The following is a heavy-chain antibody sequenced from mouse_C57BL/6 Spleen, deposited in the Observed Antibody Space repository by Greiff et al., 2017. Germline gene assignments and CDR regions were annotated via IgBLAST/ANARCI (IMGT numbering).Heavy chain of an antibody. CDR2: INPNNGGT. Sequence: VQLKEPGPELVKPGASVKMSCKASGYTFTDYNMHWVKQSHGKSLEWIGYINPNNGGTSYNQKFKGKATLTVNKSSSTAYMELRSLTSEDSAVYCCARSGGSLDYWGQGTTLTVSS. V-gene: IGHV1-22*01. J-gene: IGHJ2*01. CDR1: GYTFTDYN. D-gene: IGHD1-1*01. CDR3: ARSGGSLDY.